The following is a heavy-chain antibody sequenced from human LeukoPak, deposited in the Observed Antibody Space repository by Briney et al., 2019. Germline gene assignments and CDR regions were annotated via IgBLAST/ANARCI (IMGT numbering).Heavy chain of an antibody. V-gene: IGHV3-33*06. CDR3: AKDYPYDSSGYGFDY. J-gene: IGHJ4*02. CDR1: GFTFSSYG. CDR2: IWYDGSNK. D-gene: IGHD3-22*01. Sequence: GGSLRLSCAASGFTFSSYGMHWVRQAPGKGLEWVAVIWYDGSNKYYADSVKGRFTISRDNSKNTLYLQMNSLRAEDTAVYYCAKDYPYDSSGYGFDYWGQGTLVTLSS.